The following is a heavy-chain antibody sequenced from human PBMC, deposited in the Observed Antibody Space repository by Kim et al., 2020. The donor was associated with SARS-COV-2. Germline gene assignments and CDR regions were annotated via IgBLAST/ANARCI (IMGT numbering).Heavy chain of an antibody. Sequence: GGSLRLSCAASGFTFSSYSMNWVRQAPGKGLEWVSSISSSSSYIYYADSVKGRFTISRDNAKNSLYLQMNSLRAEDTAVYYCARAGVYYDILTGYYNIRADAFDIWGQGTMVTVSS. CDR2: ISSSSSYI. D-gene: IGHD3-9*01. J-gene: IGHJ3*02. V-gene: IGHV3-21*01. CDR3: ARAGVYYDILTGYYNIRADAFDI. CDR1: GFTFSSYS.